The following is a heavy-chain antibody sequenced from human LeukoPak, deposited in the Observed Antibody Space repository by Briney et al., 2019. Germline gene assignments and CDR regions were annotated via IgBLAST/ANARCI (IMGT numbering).Heavy chain of an antibody. CDR1: GGSISSYY. V-gene: IGHV4-4*07. CDR2: IYTSGST. D-gene: IGHD2-2*01. CDR3: ARVGDIVVVPAAHFDY. Sequence: SETLSLTCTVSGGSISSYYWSWIRQPAGKGLEWIGRIYTSGSTNYNPSLKSRVTMSVDTSKNQFSLKLSSVTAADTAVYYCARVGDIVVVPAAHFDYWGQGTLVTVSS. J-gene: IGHJ4*02.